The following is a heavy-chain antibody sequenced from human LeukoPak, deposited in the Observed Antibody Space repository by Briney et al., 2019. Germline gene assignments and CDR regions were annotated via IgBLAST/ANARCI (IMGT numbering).Heavy chain of an antibody. CDR3: STVPPYCIGGSCYSAPGY. D-gene: IGHD2-15*01. Sequence: TTGGSLRLSCAASGFTFSNAWMSWVRQAPGKGLEWVGRIKSKTDGGTTDYAAPVKGRFTISRDDSKNTLYLQMNSLKPGDTAVYYCSTVPPYCIGGSCYSAPGYWGQGTLVTVSS. V-gene: IGHV3-15*01. CDR1: GFTFSNAW. J-gene: IGHJ4*02. CDR2: IKSKTDGGTT.